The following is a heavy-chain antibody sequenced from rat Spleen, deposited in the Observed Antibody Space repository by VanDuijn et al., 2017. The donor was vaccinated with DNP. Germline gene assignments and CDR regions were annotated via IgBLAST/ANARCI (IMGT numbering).Heavy chain of an antibody. V-gene: IGHV5S23*01. CDR2: IITGGFNT. D-gene: IGHD1-12*01. Sequence: EVQLVESGGGLVQPGRSLKLSCAASGITFSNYDMTWVRQAPTKGLEWVASIITGGFNTYYRDSVKGRFTISRDDSKSTLYLQMDSLRSEDTATYYCTRHRTIMPYYYAMDAWGQGASVTVSS. CDR1: GITFSNYD. J-gene: IGHJ4*01. CDR3: TRHRTIMPYYYAMDA.